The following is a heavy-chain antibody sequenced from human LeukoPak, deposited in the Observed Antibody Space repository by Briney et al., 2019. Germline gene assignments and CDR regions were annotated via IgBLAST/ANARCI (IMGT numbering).Heavy chain of an antibody. J-gene: IGHJ6*03. D-gene: IGHD6-19*01. CDR3: ARTSGLGWYYYMDV. V-gene: IGHV3-74*03. Sequence: PGGSLRLSCAASGFTFSSYWMHWVRQAPGKGLVWVSRINSDGSSITYADSVKGRFTIPRDNAKNSLYLQMNSLRAEDTAVYYCARTSGLGWYYYMDVWGKGTTVTVSS. CDR2: INSDGSSI. CDR1: GFTFSSYW.